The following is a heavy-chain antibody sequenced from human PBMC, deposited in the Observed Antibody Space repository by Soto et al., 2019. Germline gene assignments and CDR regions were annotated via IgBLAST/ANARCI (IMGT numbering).Heavy chain of an antibody. CDR2: ISWNSGSI. V-gene: IGHV3-9*01. CDR1: GFTVGEYA. CDR3: AKSVVAALRRDAFDV. J-gene: IGHJ3*01. Sequence: EVQLVESGGGLVQPGRSLRLSCAASGFTVGEYAMHWVRQAPGKGLEWVSGISWNSGSIGYADFVKGRFTSSRDNAKNSLYLLMNSLRAEDTALYYCAKSVVAALRRDAFDVWGQGTMVTVSS. D-gene: IGHD2-15*01.